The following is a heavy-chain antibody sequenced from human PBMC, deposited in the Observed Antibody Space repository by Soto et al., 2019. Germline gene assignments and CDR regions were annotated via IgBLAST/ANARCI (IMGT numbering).Heavy chain of an antibody. CDR1: CGSCSGYY. V-gene: IGHV4-34*01. D-gene: IGHD4-17*01. Sequence: SQTLSLTCAVVCGSCSGYYWSWIRQPPGKGLEWIGEINHSGSTNYNPSLKSRVTISVDTSKNQFSLKLSSVTAADTAVYCCARGSTVTRFDYWGEGPLVTVSS. CDR3: ARGSTVTRFDY. CDR2: INHSGST. J-gene: IGHJ4*02.